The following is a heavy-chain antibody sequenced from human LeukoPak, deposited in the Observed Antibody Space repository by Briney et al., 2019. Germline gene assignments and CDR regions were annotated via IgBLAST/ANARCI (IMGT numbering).Heavy chain of an antibody. V-gene: IGHV3-30*04. J-gene: IGHJ6*02. CDR1: GFTFSSYA. CDR2: ISYDGSNK. D-gene: IGHD3-10*01. CDR3: ARGVLWFGELLTDYYYYYGMDV. Sequence: PGRSLRLSCAASGFTFSSYAMHWVRQAPGKGLEWVAVISYDGSNKYYADSVKGRFTISRDNSKNTLYLQMSSLRAEDTAVYYCARGVLWFGELLTDYYYYYGMDVWGQGTTVTVSS.